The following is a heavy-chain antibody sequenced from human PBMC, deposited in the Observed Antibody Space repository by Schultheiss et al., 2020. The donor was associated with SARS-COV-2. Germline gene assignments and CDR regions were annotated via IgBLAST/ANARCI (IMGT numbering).Heavy chain of an antibody. CDR3: TSTYGDYDSGAFDI. CDR1: GFTFSNAW. D-gene: IGHD4-17*01. Sequence: GGSLRLSCAASGFTFSNAWMSWVRQAPGKGLEWVGRIKSKTDGGTTDYDAPVKGRFTISRDDSKNTLYLQMNSLKTEDTAVYYCTSTYGDYDSGAFDIWGQGTMVTVSS. V-gene: IGHV3-15*01. J-gene: IGHJ3*02. CDR2: IKSKTDGGTT.